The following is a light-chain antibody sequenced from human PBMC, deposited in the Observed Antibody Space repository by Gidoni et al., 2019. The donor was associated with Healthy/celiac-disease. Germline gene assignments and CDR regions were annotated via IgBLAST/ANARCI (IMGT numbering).Light chain of an antibody. V-gene: IGKV1-33*01. CDR2: DAS. J-gene: IGKJ5*01. CDR3: QQYDT. Sequence: DIHMTQSPSSLSASVGDRVTITFQASQDISNYLNWYQQKPGKAPKLLIYDASNLETGVPSRFSGSGSGTDFTFTISSLQPEDIETYYCQQYDTFGQGTRLEIK. CDR1: QDISNY.